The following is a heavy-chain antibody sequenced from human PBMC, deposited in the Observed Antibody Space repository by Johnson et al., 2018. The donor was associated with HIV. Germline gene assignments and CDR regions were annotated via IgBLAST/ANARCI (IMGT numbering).Heavy chain of an antibody. V-gene: IGHV3-30-3*01. Sequence: QVQLVESGGDVVQPGRSLRLSCAASGFTFRSYAMHWVRQAPGKGLEWVAAIGYDGSNILYADSVKGRFIISRDNSKNTLYLQMNSLRAEDTALYFCARVAVSTAAGGVPLDIWGPGTMVTVSA. CDR3: ARVAVSTAAGGVPLDI. CDR1: GFTFRSYA. J-gene: IGHJ3*02. D-gene: IGHD2-2*01. CDR2: IGYDGSNI.